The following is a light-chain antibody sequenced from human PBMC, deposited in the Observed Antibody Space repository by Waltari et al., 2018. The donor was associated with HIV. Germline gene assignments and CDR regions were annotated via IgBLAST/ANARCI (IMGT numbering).Light chain of an antibody. CDR3: SSYTSSSTGI. Sequence: QSALTQPASVSGSPGQSITIPCTGTSSDIGGYNYVSWYQQHPGKAPTLMIYEVSTRPSGVSNRFSGSKSGNTASLTISGLQAEDEADYYCSSYTSSSTGIFGGGTKLAVL. J-gene: IGLJ2*01. CDR2: EVS. V-gene: IGLV2-14*01. CDR1: SSDIGGYNY.